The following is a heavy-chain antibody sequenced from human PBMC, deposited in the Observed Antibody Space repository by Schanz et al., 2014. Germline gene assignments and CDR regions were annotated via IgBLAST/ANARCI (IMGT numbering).Heavy chain of an antibody. J-gene: IGHJ4*02. V-gene: IGHV4-4*02. Sequence: QVQLLQFGGGVVQPGRSLRLSCEASGFDFNSYSMNWVRQVPGKGLEWIGEIYHSGNTNYNASLKSRVTISVDKSKNQFSLKVRSVTAADTAVYYCARAARRTRVVPLYFDYWGQGTLVTVSS. D-gene: IGHD2-2*01. CDR1: GFDFNSYSM. CDR3: ARAARRTRVVPLYFDY. CDR2: IYHSGNT.